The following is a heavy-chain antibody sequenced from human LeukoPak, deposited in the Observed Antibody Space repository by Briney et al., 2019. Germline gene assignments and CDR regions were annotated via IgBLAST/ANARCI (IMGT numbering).Heavy chain of an antibody. Sequence: GGSLRLSCAASGFTVSSNYMSWVRQAPGKGLECVSVIFSGGGTYYADSVKGRFTISRDNSKSTLYLQMNSLRAEDTAVYYCARGRPAAAASDYWGQGTLVTVSS. CDR3: ARGRPAAAASDY. CDR1: GFTVSSNY. V-gene: IGHV3-66*01. CDR2: IFSGGGT. J-gene: IGHJ4*02. D-gene: IGHD6-13*01.